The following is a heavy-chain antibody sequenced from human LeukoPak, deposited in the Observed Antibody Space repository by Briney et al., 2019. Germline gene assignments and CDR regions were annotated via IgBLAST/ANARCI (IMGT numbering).Heavy chain of an antibody. V-gene: IGHV3-66*01. Sequence: GGSLRLSCAASGFTVSSNYMSWVRQAPGKGLEWVSVIYSGGSTYYADSVKGRFTISRDNSKNTLYLQMSSLRAEDTAVYYCARETKHFTGYSSGWYYFDYWGQGTLVTVSS. CDR3: ARETKHFTGYSSGWYYFDY. CDR1: GFTVSSNY. D-gene: IGHD6-19*01. CDR2: IYSGGST. J-gene: IGHJ4*02.